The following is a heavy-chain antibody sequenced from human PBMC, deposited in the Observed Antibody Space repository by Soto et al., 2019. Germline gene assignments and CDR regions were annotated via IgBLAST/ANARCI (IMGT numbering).Heavy chain of an antibody. Sequence: QVQLVQSGAEVKKPGASVKVSCKASGYTFTSYDINWVRQATGQGLEWMGWMNPNSGNTGYAQKFQGRATRTRNNSISTAYMELSSVRSEVTAVYYCAREKGGGSYLDYWGQGTLVTVSS. CDR2: MNPNSGNT. J-gene: IGHJ4*02. CDR1: GYTFTSYD. CDR3: AREKGGGSYLDY. D-gene: IGHD1-26*01. V-gene: IGHV1-8*01.